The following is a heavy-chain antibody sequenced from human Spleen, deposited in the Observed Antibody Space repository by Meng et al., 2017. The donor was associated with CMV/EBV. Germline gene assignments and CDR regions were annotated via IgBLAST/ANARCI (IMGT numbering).Heavy chain of an antibody. J-gene: IGHJ5*02. CDR2: ISSSGSTI. CDR3: ARDTTLGGFRFGEWGHWFDL. Sequence: GESLKISCAASGFTFSDYYMSWIRQATGKGLEWVSYISSSGSTIYYADSVKGRFTISRDNAKNSLYLQMDSLRAEDTAVYYCARDTTLGGFRFGEWGHWFDLWGQGTLVTVSS. V-gene: IGHV3-11*04. D-gene: IGHD3-10*01. CDR1: GFTFSDYY.